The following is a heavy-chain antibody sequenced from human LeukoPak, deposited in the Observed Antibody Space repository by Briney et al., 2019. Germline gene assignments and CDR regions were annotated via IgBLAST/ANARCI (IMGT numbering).Heavy chain of an antibody. CDR3: ARIAVATPIDY. V-gene: IGHV3-21*01. D-gene: IGHD6-19*01. J-gene: IGHJ4*02. CDR1: GFTFSSYS. Sequence: GGSLRLSCAASGFTFSSYSMNWVRQAPGKGLEWVSSISSSSSYIYYADSVKGRLTISRDNAKNSLYLQMNSLRAEDTAVYYCARIAVATPIDYWGQGTLVTVSS. CDR2: ISSSSSYI.